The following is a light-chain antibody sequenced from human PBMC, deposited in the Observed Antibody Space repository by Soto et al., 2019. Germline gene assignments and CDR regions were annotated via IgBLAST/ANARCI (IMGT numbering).Light chain of an antibody. CDR1: GSDVGAYNY. Sequence: QSDLTQPASVSGSPGQSITISCAGTGSDVGAYNYVSWYQQHPGEVPKLIIFNVNNRPSGVSNRFSGSKSGNTASLTISGLQAEDEADYYCSSFTSSTTYVFGTGTKVTVL. V-gene: IGLV2-14*01. CDR3: SSFTSSTTYV. CDR2: NVN. J-gene: IGLJ1*01.